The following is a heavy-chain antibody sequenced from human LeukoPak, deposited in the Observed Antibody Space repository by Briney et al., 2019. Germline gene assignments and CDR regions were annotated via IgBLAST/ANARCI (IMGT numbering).Heavy chain of an antibody. CDR2: INSDGSST. D-gene: IGHD2-8*01. V-gene: IGHV3-74*01. J-gene: IGHJ6*03. Sequence: PGGSLRLSCAASGFTFSSYWMHWVRQAPGKGLVWVSRINSDGSSTSYADSVKGRFTISRDNAKNTLYLQMNSLRAEDTAVYYCAREPGSIVWYYYYMDVWGKGTTVTVSS. CDR3: AREPGSIVWYYYYMDV. CDR1: GFTFSSYW.